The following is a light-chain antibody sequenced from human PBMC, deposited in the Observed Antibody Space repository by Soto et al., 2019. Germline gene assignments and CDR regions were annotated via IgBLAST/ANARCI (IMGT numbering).Light chain of an antibody. Sequence: EIVLTQSPGTLSLSPGERATLSCRASQSVASSSIAWYQQRLGQAPRLLIYGASNRATGIPDRFSGSGSGTDFTLTFSGLDPEDFAVYYCQHYGGSQGTFGQGTKVEIK. CDR1: QSVASSS. V-gene: IGKV3-20*01. CDR3: QHYGGSQGT. J-gene: IGKJ1*01. CDR2: GAS.